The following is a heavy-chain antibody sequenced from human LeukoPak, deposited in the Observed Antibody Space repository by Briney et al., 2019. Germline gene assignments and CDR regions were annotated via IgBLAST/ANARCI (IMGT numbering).Heavy chain of an antibody. D-gene: IGHD6-19*01. CDR1: GFTFTSYS. Sequence: PGGSLRLSCAASGFTFTSYSMNWVRQAPGKGLEWVSVIYSGGRTDYADFVKGRFTISRDNSKNTLYLQMNSLRADDTAVYYCARSRDSSGWYPFQHWGQGTLVTVSS. V-gene: IGHV3-53*01. J-gene: IGHJ1*01. CDR3: ARSRDSSGWYPFQH. CDR2: IYSGGRT.